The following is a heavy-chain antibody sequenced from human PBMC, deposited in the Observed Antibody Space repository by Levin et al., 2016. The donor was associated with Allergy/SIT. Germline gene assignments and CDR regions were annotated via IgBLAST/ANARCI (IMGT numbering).Heavy chain of an antibody. Sequence: GESLKISCAASGFTFSSYSMNWVRQAPGKGLEWVSSISSSSSYIYYADSVKGRFTISRDNAKNSLYLQMNSLRAEDTAVYYCARDGEVVAPRDINWFDPWGQGTLVTVSS. CDR3: ARDGEVVAPRDINWFDP. V-gene: IGHV3-21*01. D-gene: IGHD2-15*01. CDR1: GFTFSSYS. CDR2: ISSSSSYI. J-gene: IGHJ5*02.